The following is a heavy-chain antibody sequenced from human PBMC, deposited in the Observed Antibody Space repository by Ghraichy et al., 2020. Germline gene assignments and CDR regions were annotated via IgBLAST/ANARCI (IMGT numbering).Heavy chain of an antibody. V-gene: IGHV1-69*13. CDR3: ARELGYSSGWYLTNFDY. Sequence: SVKVSCKASGGTFSSYAISWVRQAPGQGLEWMGGIIPIFGTANYAQKFQGRVTITADESTSTAYMELSSLRSEDTAVYYCARELGYSSGWYLTNFDYWGQGTLVTVSS. J-gene: IGHJ4*02. CDR2: IIPIFGTA. CDR1: GGTFSSYA. D-gene: IGHD6-19*01.